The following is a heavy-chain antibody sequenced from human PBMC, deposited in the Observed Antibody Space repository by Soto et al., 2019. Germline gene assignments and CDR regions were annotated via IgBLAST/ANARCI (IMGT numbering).Heavy chain of an antibody. V-gene: IGHV1-18*01. CDR1: GYTFTSYG. Sequence: ASVKVSCKASGYTFTSYGISWVRQAPGQGLDWMGWISAYNGNTNYAQKLQGRVTMTTDTSTSTAYMELRSLRSDDTAVYYCARDPYFLLWFGVLNNWFYPWGEGTLVTVAS. CDR3: ARDPYFLLWFGVLNNWFYP. D-gene: IGHD3-10*01. CDR2: ISAYNGNT. J-gene: IGHJ5*02.